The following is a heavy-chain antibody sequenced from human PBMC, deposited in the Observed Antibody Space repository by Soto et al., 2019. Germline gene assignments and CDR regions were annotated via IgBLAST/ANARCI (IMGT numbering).Heavy chain of an antibody. CDR3: ARDRITMVRGVIGWFDP. CDR2: ISSSSTI. J-gene: IGHJ5*02. V-gene: IGHV3-48*02. Sequence: GGSLRLSCAASGFTFSSYSMNWVRQAPGKGLEWVSYISSSSTIYYADSVKGRFTISRDNAKNSLYLQMNSLRDEDTAVYYCARDRITMVRGVIGWFDPWGQGTLVTVSS. CDR1: GFTFSSYS. D-gene: IGHD3-10*01.